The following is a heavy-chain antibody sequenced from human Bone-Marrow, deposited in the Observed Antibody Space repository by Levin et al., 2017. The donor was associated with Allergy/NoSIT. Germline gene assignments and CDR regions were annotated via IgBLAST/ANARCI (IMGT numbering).Heavy chain of an antibody. CDR2: ISYSSATI. Sequence: ETLSLTCAASGFTLSTYRMNWVRQAPGKGLEWVSYISYSSATIYYADSVKGRFTISRDNGKNSLYLQMNSLRAEDTAVYYCARDPTVVPYDFWYFALLGRGTLVTVSS. V-gene: IGHV3-48*01. CDR1: GFTLSTYR. J-gene: IGHJ2*01. CDR3: ARDPTVVPYDFWYFAL. D-gene: IGHD4-23*01.